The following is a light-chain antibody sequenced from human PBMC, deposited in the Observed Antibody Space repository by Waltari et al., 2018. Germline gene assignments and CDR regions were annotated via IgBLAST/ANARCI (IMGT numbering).Light chain of an antibody. Sequence: DIQMTQSPATLSASVGDRVIITCRASHSLSSWLVWYQQKPGKAPKLLIYKASSLESGVPSRFSGSGSGTEFTLTISSLQPDDFATYYCQQYNSYPITFGPGTKVDIK. J-gene: IGKJ3*01. CDR1: HSLSSW. V-gene: IGKV1-5*03. CDR2: KAS. CDR3: QQYNSYPIT.